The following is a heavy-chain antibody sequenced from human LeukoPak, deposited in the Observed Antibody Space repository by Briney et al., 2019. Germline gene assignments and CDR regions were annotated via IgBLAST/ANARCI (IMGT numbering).Heavy chain of an antibody. CDR2: ISSSGSTI. D-gene: IGHD5-24*01. CDR1: GFTFSSYE. V-gene: IGHV3-48*03. J-gene: IGHJ6*03. CDR3: ARVVERDYYYMDV. Sequence: GGSLRLSCAASGFTFSSYEMNWVRQAPGKGLEWVSYISSSGSTIYYADSVKGRFTISRDNAKNSLYLQMNSLRAEDTAVYYCARVVERDYYYMDVWGKGTTVTISS.